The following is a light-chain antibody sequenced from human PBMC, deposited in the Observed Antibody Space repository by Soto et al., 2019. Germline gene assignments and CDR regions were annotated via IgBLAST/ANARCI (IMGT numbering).Light chain of an antibody. CDR2: DAS. J-gene: IGKJ3*01. Sequence: EIVLTQSPATLSFSPGERATLSCRASQSVSSYLAWYQQKPGQAPRLLIYDASNRATGIPARFSGSGSGTDFTLTISSLQPEDFATYYCQQYNSYVFGPGTKVDIK. CDR3: QQYNSYV. V-gene: IGKV3-11*01. CDR1: QSVSSY.